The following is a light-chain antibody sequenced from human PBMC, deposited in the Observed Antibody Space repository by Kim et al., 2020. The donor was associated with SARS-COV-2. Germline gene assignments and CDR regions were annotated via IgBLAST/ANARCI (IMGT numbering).Light chain of an antibody. Sequence: ELVLTQSPGTLSLSPGERATLSCRASQSVSSSYLAWYQQKPGQAPRLLIYGASSRATGIPDRFSGSGSGTDFTLTISRLEPEDFAVYYCQQYGSSPLTFGGGTEVDIK. CDR2: GAS. CDR1: QSVSSSY. CDR3: QQYGSSPLT. V-gene: IGKV3-20*01. J-gene: IGKJ4*01.